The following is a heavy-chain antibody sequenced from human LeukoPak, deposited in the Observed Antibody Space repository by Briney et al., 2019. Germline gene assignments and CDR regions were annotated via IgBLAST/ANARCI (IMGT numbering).Heavy chain of an antibody. CDR3: ARQGAYSSAIGMGY. CDR2: INPSGGGT. CDR1: GYTFNNYY. V-gene: IGHV1-46*02. J-gene: IGHJ4*02. Sequence: ASVKVSCKASGYTFNNYYMYWVRQAPGQGLEWMGMINPSGGGTSYAQKFQGRVTMTRDTSARTVYMEVSSLKPEDTAVYYCARQGAYSSAIGMGYWGQGTLVTVSS. D-gene: IGHD6-19*01.